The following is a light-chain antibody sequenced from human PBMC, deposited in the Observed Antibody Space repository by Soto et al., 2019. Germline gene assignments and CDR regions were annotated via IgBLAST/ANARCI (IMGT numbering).Light chain of an antibody. CDR3: QQDGSSPRLT. V-gene: IGKV3-20*01. CDR2: GAS. CDR1: QSVSSSY. Sequence: EIVLTQSPGTLSLSPGERATLSCRASQSVSSSYLAWDQQKPGQAPRLLIYGASSRATGIPDRFSGSGSGTDFTLTISRLEPEDFAVYYCQQDGSSPRLTCGGGTKVEIK. J-gene: IGKJ4*01.